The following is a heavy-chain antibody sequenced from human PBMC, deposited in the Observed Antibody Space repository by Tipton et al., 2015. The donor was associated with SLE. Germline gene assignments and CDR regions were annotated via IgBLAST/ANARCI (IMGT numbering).Heavy chain of an antibody. CDR2: ISSDGITT. CDR3: AREKRPNTDYAFDI. D-gene: IGHD2-8*01. V-gene: IGHV3-64*01. J-gene: IGHJ3*02. CDR1: GFTFSAYA. Sequence: SLRLSCTASGFTFSAYALHWVRQTPGKGLEYVSAISSDGITTYYAKSVKGRFTISRDNSKNTLYLQMGSLRGEDMAVYYCAREKRPNTDYAFDIWGQGTMFTASS.